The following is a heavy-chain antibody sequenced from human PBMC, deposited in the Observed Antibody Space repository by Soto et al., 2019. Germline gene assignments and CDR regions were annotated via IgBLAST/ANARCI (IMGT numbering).Heavy chain of an antibody. CDR2: ISYDGSNK. V-gene: IGHV3-30-3*01. CDR1: GVTFSSYA. CDR3: AREIGSSWYGCFDY. J-gene: IGHJ4*02. Sequence: XGSLRLSCAASGVTFSSYAMHWVRQAPGKGLEWVAVISYDGSNKYYADSVKGRFTISRDNSKNTLYLQMNSLRAEDTAVYYCAREIGSSWYGCFDYWGQGTLVT. D-gene: IGHD6-13*01.